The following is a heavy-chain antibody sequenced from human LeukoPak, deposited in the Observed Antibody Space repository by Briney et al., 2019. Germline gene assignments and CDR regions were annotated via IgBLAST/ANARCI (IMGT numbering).Heavy chain of an antibody. V-gene: IGHV3-23*01. CDR3: AKDRQSRGSLGFDY. Sequence: GGSLRLSCAASGFTFSRYGINWVRQAPGKGLEWVSFISTSGGSTYYADSVKGRFTISRDNSKNTLYVQMNSLRAEDTAVYYCAKDRQSRGSLGFDYWGQGALVIVSS. D-gene: IGHD3-22*01. CDR1: GFTFSRYG. CDR2: ISTSGGST. J-gene: IGHJ4*02.